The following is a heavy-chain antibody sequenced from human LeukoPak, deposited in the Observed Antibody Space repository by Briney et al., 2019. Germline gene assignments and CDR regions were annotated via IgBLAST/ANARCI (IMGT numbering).Heavy chain of an antibody. D-gene: IGHD2-2*01. CDR1: GGSISSYY. Sequence: PSETLSLTCTVSGGSISSYYWSWIRQPPGKGLEWIGYIYYSGSTNYNPSLKSRVTISVDTSKNQFSLKLNSVTAADTAVYYCAREGSTNILDYWGQGTLVTVSS. CDR3: AREGSTNILDY. J-gene: IGHJ4*02. V-gene: IGHV4-59*12. CDR2: IYYSGST.